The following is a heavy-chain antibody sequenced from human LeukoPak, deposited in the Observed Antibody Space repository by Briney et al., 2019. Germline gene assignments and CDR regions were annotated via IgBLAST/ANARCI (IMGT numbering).Heavy chain of an antibody. CDR2: INEDGSAQ. CDR3: TSGDPDF. J-gene: IGHJ1*01. V-gene: IGHV3-7*01. CDR1: GFTFSNYW. D-gene: IGHD3-3*01. Sequence: GGSLRLSCVASGFTFSNYWMQWVRQAPGKGLEWVSNINEDGSAQYYVDSVKGRFTISKDNSTNSLYLQMNSLRVEDTAVYFSTSGDPDFWGQGNLVPVSS.